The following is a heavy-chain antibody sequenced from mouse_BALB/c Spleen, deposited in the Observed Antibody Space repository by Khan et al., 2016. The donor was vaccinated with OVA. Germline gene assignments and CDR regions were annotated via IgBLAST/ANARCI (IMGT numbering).Heavy chain of an antibody. CDR3: ARTLYGSGYDHAMDY. J-gene: IGHJ4*01. D-gene: IGHD1-1*01. Sequence: QIQLVQSGPELKKPGETVKISCKASGYIFTNYGMTWVKQAPGKGLKWMGWINTYTGEPTYADDFKGRFAFSLETSANTAYLQINNLKNEDTATYFCARTLYGSGYDHAMDYWGQGTSVTVSS. CDR1: GYIFTNYG. CDR2: INTYTGEP. V-gene: IGHV9-3-1*01.